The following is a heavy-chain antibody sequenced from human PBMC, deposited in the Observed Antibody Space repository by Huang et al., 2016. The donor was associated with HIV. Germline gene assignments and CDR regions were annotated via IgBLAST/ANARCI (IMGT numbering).Heavy chain of an antibody. J-gene: IGHJ6*03. CDR3: ARAVDGFNSKGFYMDV. V-gene: IGHV3-30*02. CDR2: RRSDGSNE. Sequence: QVQLVESGGGVVQPGGSLRLSCGASGFIFDNFGMNWVRQAPGKGLEWVAFRRSDGSNEYNGESVKGRFSISRDNFENMVYLQMNSLGDGDTAIYYCARAVDGFNSKGFYMDVWGKGTAVIVSS. CDR1: GFIFDNFG. D-gene: IGHD5-12*01.